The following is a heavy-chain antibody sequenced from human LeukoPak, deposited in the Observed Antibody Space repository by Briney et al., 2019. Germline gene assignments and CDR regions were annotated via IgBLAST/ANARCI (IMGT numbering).Heavy chain of an antibody. CDR1: GDSVSSNNAA. D-gene: IGHD4-17*01. CDR3: ARDVNGAFTRSWFDP. Sequence: PAQTLSLTCAISGDSVSSNNAAWGWIRQSPSRGLEWLGRTYYRSKWYHDYAVSVKSRISFNPDTSKNQFFLQLNSVTPEDTAVYYCARDVNGAFTRSWFDPWGQGTRVTVS. V-gene: IGHV6-1*01. CDR2: TYYRSKWYH. J-gene: IGHJ5*02.